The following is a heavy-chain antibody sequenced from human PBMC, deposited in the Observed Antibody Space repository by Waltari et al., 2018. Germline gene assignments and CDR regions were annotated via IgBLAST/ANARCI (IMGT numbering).Heavy chain of an antibody. J-gene: IGHJ4*02. CDR1: GGSITTANYS. CDR2: IYNTGST. D-gene: IGHD3-9*01. V-gene: IGHV4-61*02. Sequence: QVQLQESGPGLVKPSQTLSLTCTVSGGSITTANYSWNLIRQPAEKGLEWIGRIYNTGSTTYDPSLKSRVTISVDTSKNQFSLNLKSVIAADTAVYYCARDNVVAQRGAFDMWGQGTLVTVSS. CDR3: ARDNVVAQRGAFDM.